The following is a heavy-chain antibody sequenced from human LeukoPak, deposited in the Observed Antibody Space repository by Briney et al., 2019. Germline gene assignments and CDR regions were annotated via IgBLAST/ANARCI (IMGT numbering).Heavy chain of an antibody. D-gene: IGHD5-18*01. CDR3: ARAVDSYGYLDY. CDR2: INPNSGGT. J-gene: IGHJ4*02. Sequence: ASVKVSCKASGYTFTGYYMHWVRQAPGQGLEWMGWINPNSGGTNYAQKFQGRVTMTRDTSISTAYMELSRLRSDDTAVYYCARAVDSYGYLDYWGQGTLVTASS. CDR1: GYTFTGYY. V-gene: IGHV1-2*02.